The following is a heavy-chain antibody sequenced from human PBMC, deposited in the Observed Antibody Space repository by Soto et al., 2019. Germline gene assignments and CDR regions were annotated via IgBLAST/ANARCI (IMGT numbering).Heavy chain of an antibody. D-gene: IGHD2-15*01. CDR1: GYSFTSYW. CDR3: ARLAGYCSGGSCYSPDFDY. Sequence: GESLKISCKGSGYSFTSYWIGWVRQMPGKGLEWMGIIYPGDSDTRYSPSFQGQVTISVDKSISTAYLQWSSLKASYTAMYYCARLAGYCSGGSCYSPDFDYWGQGTLVTVSS. CDR2: IYPGDSDT. J-gene: IGHJ4*02. V-gene: IGHV5-51*01.